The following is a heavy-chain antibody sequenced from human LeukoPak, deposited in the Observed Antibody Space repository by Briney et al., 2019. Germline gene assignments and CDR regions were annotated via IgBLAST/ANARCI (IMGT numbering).Heavy chain of an antibody. CDR2: ISGSGGST. CDR1: GFFFSDYY. V-gene: IGHV3-23*01. J-gene: IGHJ4*02. Sequence: GGSLRLSCSASGFFFSDYYFSWFRQTPGKGLEWVSAISGSGGSTYYADSVKGRFTISRDNSKNTLYLQMNSLRAEDTAVYYCAKTPGVRMGDYVWVTYWGQGTLVTVSS. CDR3: AKTPGVRMGDYVWVTY. D-gene: IGHD3-16*01.